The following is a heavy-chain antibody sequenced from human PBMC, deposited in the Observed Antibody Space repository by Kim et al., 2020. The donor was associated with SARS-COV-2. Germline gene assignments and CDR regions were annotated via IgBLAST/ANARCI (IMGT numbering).Heavy chain of an antibody. Sequence: SVKVSCKASGGTFSSYAISWVRQAPGQGLEWMGGIIPIFGTANYAQKFQGRVTITADESTSTAYMELSSLRSEDTAVYYCARPVYGDGYYYGMDVWGQGTTVTVSS. V-gene: IGHV1-69*13. CDR1: GGTFSSYA. CDR2: IIPIFGTA. J-gene: IGHJ6*02. D-gene: IGHD4-17*01. CDR3: ARPVYGDGYYYGMDV.